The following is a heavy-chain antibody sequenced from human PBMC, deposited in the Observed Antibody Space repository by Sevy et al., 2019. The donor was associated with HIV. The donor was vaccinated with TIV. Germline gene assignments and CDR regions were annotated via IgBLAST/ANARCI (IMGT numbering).Heavy chain of an antibody. CDR1: GFTFTNSA. Sequence: GGSLRLYCAASGFTFTNSAMRWVRQAPGKGLEWVSTISDSAGSTYYADSVKGRFTISRDNSKNTLYLRMNSLRAEDTAVYYCTKDRVIYCSSISCQEFDYWGQGTLVTVSS. V-gene: IGHV3-23*01. CDR2: ISDSAGST. CDR3: TKDRVIYCSSISCQEFDY. D-gene: IGHD2-2*01. J-gene: IGHJ4*02.